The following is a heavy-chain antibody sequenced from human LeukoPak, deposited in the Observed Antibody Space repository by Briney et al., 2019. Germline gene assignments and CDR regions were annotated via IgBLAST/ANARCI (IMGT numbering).Heavy chain of an antibody. D-gene: IGHD3-9*01. J-gene: IGHJ6*02. Sequence: SETLSLTCAVYGGSFSGYYWSWIRQPPGKGLEWIGEINHSGSTNYNPSLKSRVTISVDTSKNQFSLKLSSVTAADTAVYYCARIDYDILTGYYPGLYLDVWGQGTTVTVSS. CDR1: GGSFSGYY. CDR2: INHSGST. V-gene: IGHV4-34*01. CDR3: ARIDYDILTGYYPGLYLDV.